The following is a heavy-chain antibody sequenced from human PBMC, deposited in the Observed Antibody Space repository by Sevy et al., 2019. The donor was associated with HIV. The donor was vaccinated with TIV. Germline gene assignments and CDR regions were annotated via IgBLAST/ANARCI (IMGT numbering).Heavy chain of an antibody. V-gene: IGHV1-2*04. J-gene: IGHJ6*02. CDR3: TGDRTYSSGWFGNYYYDMDV. Sequence: ASVKVSCKASGYTFTGYYMHWVRQAPGQWLEWMGWINPNSGGTNYAQKFQGWVTMTRDTSITTAYMELSRLRFDDTAVYYCTGDRTYSSGWFGNYYYDMDVWGQGTTVTVSS. D-gene: IGHD6-19*01. CDR1: GYTFTGYY. CDR2: INPNSGGT.